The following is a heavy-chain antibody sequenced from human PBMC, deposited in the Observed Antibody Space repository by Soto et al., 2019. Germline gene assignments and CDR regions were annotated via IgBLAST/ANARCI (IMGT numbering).Heavy chain of an antibody. J-gene: IGHJ6*03. CDR1: GFTFSSYA. CDR2: ISGSGGST. CDR3: ARVIFGVVIRNYYYYMDV. V-gene: IGHV3-23*01. Sequence: GGSLRLSCAASGFTFSSYAMSWVRQAPGKGLEWVSAISGSGGSTYYADSVKGRFTISRDNSKNTLYLQMNSLRAEDTAVYYCARVIFGVVIRNYYYYMDVWGKGTTVTVSS. D-gene: IGHD3-3*02.